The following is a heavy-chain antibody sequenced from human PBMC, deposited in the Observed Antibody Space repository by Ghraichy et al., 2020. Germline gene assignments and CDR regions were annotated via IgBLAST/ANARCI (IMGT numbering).Heavy chain of an antibody. CDR3: ARLTTYYYDSSGYPLYYYGMDV. Sequence: ASVKVSCKASGYTFTSYYMHWVRQAPGQGLEWMGIINPSGGSTSYAQKFQGRVTMTRDTSTSTVYMELSSLRSEDTAVYYCARLTTYYYDSSGYPLYYYGMDVWGQGTTVTVSS. CDR1: GYTFTSYY. D-gene: IGHD3-22*01. CDR2: INPSGGST. V-gene: IGHV1-46*01. J-gene: IGHJ6*02.